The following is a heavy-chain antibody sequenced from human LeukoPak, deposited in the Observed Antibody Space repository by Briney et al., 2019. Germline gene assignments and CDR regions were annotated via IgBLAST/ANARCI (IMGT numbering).Heavy chain of an antibody. D-gene: IGHD4-17*01. CDR2: ISGSGGST. Sequence: GGSLRXSXAASGFTFSSYAMSWVRQAPGKGLEWVSAISGSGGSTYYADSVKGRFTISRDNSKNTLYLQMNSLRAEDTAVYYCAKGETTVTYFDYWGQGTLVTVSS. J-gene: IGHJ4*02. CDR3: AKGETTVTYFDY. CDR1: GFTFSSYA. V-gene: IGHV3-23*01.